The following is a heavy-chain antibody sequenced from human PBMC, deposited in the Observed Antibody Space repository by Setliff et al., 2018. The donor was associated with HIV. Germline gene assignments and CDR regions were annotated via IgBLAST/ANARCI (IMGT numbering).Heavy chain of an antibody. J-gene: IGHJ4*02. D-gene: IGHD3-10*01. CDR3: ARLGYVSGGFFKTPGPYYFDY. V-gene: IGHV4-39*01. Sequence: SETLSLTCTVSGGSMSSSSYYWGWIRQTPDKGLEWIGIIYYSGATYYNPSLTSRVTISVDTSRDQFSLKLRSVTAADTAAYYCARLGYVSGGFFKTPGPYYFDYWGQGALVTVSS. CDR1: GGSMSSSSYY. CDR2: IYYSGAT.